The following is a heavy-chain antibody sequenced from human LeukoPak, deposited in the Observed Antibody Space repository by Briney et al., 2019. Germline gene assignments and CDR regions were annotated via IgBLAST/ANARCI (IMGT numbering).Heavy chain of an antibody. J-gene: IGHJ3*02. V-gene: IGHV4-59*08. CDR3: ATLGDIVVVPAAINAFDI. D-gene: IGHD2-2*02. CDR2: IYYSGST. Sequence: SETLSLTCTVSAGSISSYYWSWIRQPPGKGLEWIGYIYYSGSTNYNPSLKSRVTISVDTSKNQFSLKLSSVTAADTAVYYCATLGDIVVVPAAINAFDIWGQGTMVTVSS. CDR1: AGSISSYY.